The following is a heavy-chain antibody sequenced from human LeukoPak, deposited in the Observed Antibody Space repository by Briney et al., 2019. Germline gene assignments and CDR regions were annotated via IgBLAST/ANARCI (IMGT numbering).Heavy chain of an antibody. J-gene: IGHJ5*02. CDR1: GYTFTSFY. Sequence: ASVKVSCKASGYTFTSFYMHWVRQAPGQGLEWMGIINPTGGATSYSQKFQDRVIMTRDTSTSTVYMELSSLRSEDTAVYYCARGVRHCSRTSCYGSWFDPWGQGTLVTVSS. D-gene: IGHD2-2*01. V-gene: IGHV1-46*01. CDR2: INPTGGAT. CDR3: ARGVRHCSRTSCYGSWFDP.